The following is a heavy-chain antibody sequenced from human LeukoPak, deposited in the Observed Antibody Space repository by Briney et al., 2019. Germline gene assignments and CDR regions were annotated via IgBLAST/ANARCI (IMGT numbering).Heavy chain of an antibody. CDR3: ARGYSSGYYYSDY. Sequence: SETLSLTCTVSGGSISSSSYYWGWIRQPPGKGLEWIGSIYYSGSTYYNPSLKSRVTISVDTSKNQFSLKLSSVTAADTAVYYCARGYSSGYYYSDYWGQGTLVTVSS. V-gene: IGHV4-39*01. CDR1: GGSISSSSYY. D-gene: IGHD3-22*01. CDR2: IYYSGST. J-gene: IGHJ4*02.